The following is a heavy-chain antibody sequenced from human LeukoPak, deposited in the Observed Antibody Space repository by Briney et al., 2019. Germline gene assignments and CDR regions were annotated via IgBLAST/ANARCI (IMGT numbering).Heavy chain of an antibody. J-gene: IGHJ4*02. Sequence: ASVKVSCKASGYTFTGYYMHWVRQAPGQGLEWMGIINPSGGSTSYAQKFQGRVTMTRDTSTSTVYMELSSLRSEDTAVYYCARMSGSRLPGYWGQGTLVTVSS. D-gene: IGHD3-3*01. CDR2: INPSGGST. CDR1: GYTFTGYY. CDR3: ARMSGSRLPGY. V-gene: IGHV1-46*01.